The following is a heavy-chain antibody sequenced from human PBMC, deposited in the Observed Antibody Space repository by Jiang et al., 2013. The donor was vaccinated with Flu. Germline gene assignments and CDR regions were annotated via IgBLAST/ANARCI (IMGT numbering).Heavy chain of an antibody. CDR3: AKDPRLYCSSTSCYGLDY. D-gene: IGHD2-2*01. CDR1: GFTFSSYG. V-gene: IGHV3-30*18. Sequence: QLLESGGGVVQPGRSLRLSCAASGFTFSSYGMNWVRQAPGKGLEWVAVISYDGSNKYYADSVKGRFTISRDNSKNTLDLQMNSLRAEDTAVYYCAKDPRLYCSSTSCYGLDYWGQGTLVTVSS. J-gene: IGHJ4*02. CDR2: ISYDGSNK.